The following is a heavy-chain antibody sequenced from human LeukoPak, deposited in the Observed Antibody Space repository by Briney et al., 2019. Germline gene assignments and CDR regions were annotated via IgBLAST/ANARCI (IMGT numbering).Heavy chain of an antibody. Sequence: SETLSLTCSVSGGSISSYYRSWIRQPPGKGLEWIGYIYYSGSTSYNPSLKSRVTISVDTSKNQFSLKLSSVTAADTAVYYCARLSYYYDSSGYYLSDAFDIWGQGTMVTVSS. CDR1: GGSISSYY. CDR2: IYYSGST. V-gene: IGHV4-59*08. CDR3: ARLSYYYDSSGYYLSDAFDI. D-gene: IGHD3-22*01. J-gene: IGHJ3*02.